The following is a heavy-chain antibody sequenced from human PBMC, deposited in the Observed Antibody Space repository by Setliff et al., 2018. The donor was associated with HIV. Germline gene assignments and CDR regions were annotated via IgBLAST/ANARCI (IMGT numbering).Heavy chain of an antibody. Sequence: GASVKVSCKASGYNFGSYFMHWVRQAPGKGLEWMGRIDPEDGETIYGAKFQGRVTMTADTSAATAYMVLSSLRSEDTALYYCGTVRIAVPDDFDSWGQGTLVTVSS. CDR3: GTVRIAVPDDFDS. CDR1: GYNFGSYF. D-gene: IGHD6-19*01. J-gene: IGHJ4*02. CDR2: IDPEDGET. V-gene: IGHV1-69-2*01.